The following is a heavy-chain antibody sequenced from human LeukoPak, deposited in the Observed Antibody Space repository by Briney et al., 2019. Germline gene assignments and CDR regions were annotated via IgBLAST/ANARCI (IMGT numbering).Heavy chain of an antibody. CDR3: ARRGYSYGLDP. CDR2: TIQDGSEK. V-gene: IGHV3-7*01. J-gene: IGHJ5*02. CDR1: GGSISSYY. Sequence: ETLSLTCTVSGGSISSYYWSWVRQAPGKGLEWVANTIQDGSEKYYADSVKGRFTISRDNAKNSLYLQMNSLRAEDTAVYYCARRGYSYGLDPWGQGTLVTVSS. D-gene: IGHD5-12*01.